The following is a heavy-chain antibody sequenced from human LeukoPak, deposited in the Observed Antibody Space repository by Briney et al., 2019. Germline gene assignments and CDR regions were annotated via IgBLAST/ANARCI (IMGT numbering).Heavy chain of an antibody. CDR1: GFSFSSHW. CDR2: INTDGSST. CDR3: ARDRIGPDY. D-gene: IGHD2-15*01. Sequence: GSLRLSCAASGFSFSSHWMHWVRQAPGKGLVWVSEINTDGSSTRYADSVKGRFTISRDNAKNTLYLQMNSLRAEDTAVYYCARDRIGPDYWGQGTLVTVSS. J-gene: IGHJ4*02. V-gene: IGHV3-74*01.